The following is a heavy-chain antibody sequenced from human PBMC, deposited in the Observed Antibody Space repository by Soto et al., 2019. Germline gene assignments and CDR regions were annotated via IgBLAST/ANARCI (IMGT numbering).Heavy chain of an antibody. CDR3: AWTTVTTNYYCYGMDV. D-gene: IGHD4-17*01. J-gene: IGHJ6*02. CDR2: IIPIFGTA. CDR1: GGTFSSYA. V-gene: IGHV1-69*13. Sequence: GASVKVSCKASGGTFSSYAISWVRQAPGQGLEWMGGIIPIFGTANYAQKFQGRVTITADESTSTAYMELSSLRSEDTAVYYCAWTTVTTNYYCYGMDVWGQGTTVTVSS.